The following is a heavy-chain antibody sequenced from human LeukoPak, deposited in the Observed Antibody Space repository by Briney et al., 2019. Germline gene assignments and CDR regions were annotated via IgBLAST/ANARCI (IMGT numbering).Heavy chain of an antibody. V-gene: IGHV3-48*03. CDR3: ARDAHDSSGYYYNDAFDI. CDR2: ISSSGSTI. D-gene: IGHD3-22*01. J-gene: IGHJ3*02. Sequence: PGGSLRLSCAASGFTFSSYEMNWVRQAPGKGLEWVSYISSSGSTIYYADSVKGRFTISRDNAKSSLYLQMNSLRAEDTAVYYCARDAHDSSGYYYNDAFDIWGQGTMVTVSS. CDR1: GFTFSSYE.